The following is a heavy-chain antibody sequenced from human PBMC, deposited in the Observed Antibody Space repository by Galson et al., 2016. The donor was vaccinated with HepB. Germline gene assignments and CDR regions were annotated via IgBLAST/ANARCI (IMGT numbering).Heavy chain of an antibody. J-gene: IGHJ4*02. CDR2: IHSDGSTT. CDR3: AKAKDRGYDSGCLDN. Sequence: SLRLSCAASGFIFSSYWMHWVRQAPGKGLVWVSRIHSDGSTTSYADSVKGRFTVSRDNSKNTLYLQMNSLRAEDTALYYCAKAKDRGYDSGCLDNWGQGTLVIVSS. CDR1: GFIFSSYW. D-gene: IGHD6-19*01. V-gene: IGHV3-74*01.